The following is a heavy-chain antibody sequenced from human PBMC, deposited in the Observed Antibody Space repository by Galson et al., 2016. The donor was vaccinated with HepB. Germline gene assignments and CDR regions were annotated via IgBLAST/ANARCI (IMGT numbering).Heavy chain of an antibody. J-gene: IGHJ3*01. CDR1: GYRFTRNG. V-gene: IGHV1-18*01. CDR2: ISANSGNT. CDR3: ARDVHYAFDL. Sequence: SCKASGYRFTRNGISWVRQAPGQGLEWIGWISANSGNTNYAQKFQGRVTMTRDTSTSTAYMELRSLRHDDTAVYYCARDVHYAFDLWGQGTVVSVSS.